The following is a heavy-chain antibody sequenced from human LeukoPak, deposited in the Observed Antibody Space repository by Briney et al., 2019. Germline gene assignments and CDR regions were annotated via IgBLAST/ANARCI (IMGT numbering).Heavy chain of an antibody. V-gene: IGHV3-21*01. CDR1: GFSFSSFS. J-gene: IGHJ3*02. Sequence: GGSLRLSCAASGFSFSSFSMNWVRQAPGKGLEWVSYISGGSSFTYYVDSVKGRFTISRDNAKNSLYLQMNSLRAEDTAVYYCASGLLDYGDAFDIWGQGTMVTVSS. D-gene: IGHD4-17*01. CDR3: ASGLLDYGDAFDI. CDR2: ISGGSSFT.